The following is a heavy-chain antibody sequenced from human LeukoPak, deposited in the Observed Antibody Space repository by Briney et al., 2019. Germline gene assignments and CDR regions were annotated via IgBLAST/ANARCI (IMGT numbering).Heavy chain of an antibody. V-gene: IGHV1-24*01. CDR3: ATAGLLWQWLVRGRDAFDI. CDR2: FDPEDGET. D-gene: IGHD6-19*01. Sequence: ASVKVSCKVSGYTLTELSMHWVRQAPGKGLEWMGGFDPEDGETIYAQKFQGRVTMTEDTSTDTAYMELSSLRSEDTAVYYCATAGLLWQWLVRGRDAFDIGGQGTMVTVSS. J-gene: IGHJ3*02. CDR1: GYTLTELS.